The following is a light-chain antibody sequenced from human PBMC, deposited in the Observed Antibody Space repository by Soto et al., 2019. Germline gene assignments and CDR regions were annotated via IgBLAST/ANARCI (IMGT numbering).Light chain of an antibody. CDR3: SSYTSSSTVV. J-gene: IGLJ2*01. V-gene: IGLV2-14*01. Sequence: QSVLTQPASVSGSPGQWITISCTGTSSDVGGYNYVYWYQQHPGKAPKLMIYEVSNRPSGVSNRFSGSKSGNTASLTISGLQAEDEADYYCSSYTSSSTVVFGGGTKVTVL. CDR1: SSDVGGYNY. CDR2: EVS.